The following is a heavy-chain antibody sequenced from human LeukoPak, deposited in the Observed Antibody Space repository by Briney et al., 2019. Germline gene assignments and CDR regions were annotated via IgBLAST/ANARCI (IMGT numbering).Heavy chain of an antibody. CDR2: IYTSGST. V-gene: IGHV4-4*07. J-gene: IGHJ2*01. CDR1: GGPISSYY. CDR3: ARNPDPGWYFDL. Sequence: NSSETLSLTCTVSGGPISSYYWSWIRQPAGKGLEWIGRIYTSGSTYYNPSLKSRVTISVDTSKNQFSLKLSSVTAADTAVYYCARNPDPGWYFDLWGRGTLVTVSS. D-gene: IGHD1-14*01.